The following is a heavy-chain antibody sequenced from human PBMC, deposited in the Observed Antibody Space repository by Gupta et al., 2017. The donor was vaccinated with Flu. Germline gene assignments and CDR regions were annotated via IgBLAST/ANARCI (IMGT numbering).Heavy chain of an antibody. J-gene: IGHJ4*02. CDR2: IKSKGEGETI. D-gene: IGHD2-2*01. CDR3: TTPRYCTSTSCGSIDY. V-gene: IGHV3-15*01. Sequence: GKGLEWVGRIKSKGEGETIDYAAPVKGRFTISKDASMGTLYLRMDSLKTEDTAVYYCTTPRYCTSTSCGSIDYWGQGTLVTVSS.